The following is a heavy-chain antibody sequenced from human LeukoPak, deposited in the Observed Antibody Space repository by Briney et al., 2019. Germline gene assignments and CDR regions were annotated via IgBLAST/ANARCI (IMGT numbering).Heavy chain of an antibody. J-gene: IGHJ4*02. V-gene: IGHV3-30-3*01. CDR3: ARVPKYYASGSYSSSLYFDY. CDR2: ISYDGSNK. D-gene: IGHD3-10*01. Sequence: GGSLRLSCAASGFTFSDYYMSWIRQAPGKGLEWVAVISYDGSNKYYADSVKGRFTISRDNSKNTLYLQMNSLRAEDTAVYYCARVPKYYASGSYSSSLYFDYWGQGTLVTVSS. CDR1: GFTFSDYY.